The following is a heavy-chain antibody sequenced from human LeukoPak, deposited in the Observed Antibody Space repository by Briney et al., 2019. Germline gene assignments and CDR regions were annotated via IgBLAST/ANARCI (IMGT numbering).Heavy chain of an antibody. D-gene: IGHD3-9*01. V-gene: IGHV3-23*01. Sequence: GGSLRLSCAASGFTFSSYAMSWVRQAPGKGLEWVSAISGSGGSTYYADSVKGRFTISRDNSKNRLYLQMNSLSAEDTDVYYCADPLFDYYDILTGYYPLDYWGQGTLVTVSS. J-gene: IGHJ4*02. CDR2: ISGSGGST. CDR1: GFTFSSYA. CDR3: ADPLFDYYDILTGYYPLDY.